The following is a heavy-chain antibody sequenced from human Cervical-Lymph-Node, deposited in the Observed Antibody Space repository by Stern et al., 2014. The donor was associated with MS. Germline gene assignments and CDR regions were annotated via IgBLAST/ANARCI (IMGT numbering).Heavy chain of an antibody. CDR3: ARSTVRGLPDY. V-gene: IGHV4-4*07. Sequence: VQLVQSGPGLVKPSETLSLTCTVSGDSISYYSWNWIRQPAGKGLEWIGHIYTSGSTNYRPSPQSRVTTSVATPMNTIPLKLRSVTAADTAVYYCARSTVRGLPDYWGQGTLVTVSS. CDR2: IYTSGST. D-gene: IGHD3-10*01. CDR1: GDSISYYS. J-gene: IGHJ4*02.